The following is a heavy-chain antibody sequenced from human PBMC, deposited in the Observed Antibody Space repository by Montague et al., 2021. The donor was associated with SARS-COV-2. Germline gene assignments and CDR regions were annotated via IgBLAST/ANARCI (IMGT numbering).Heavy chain of an antibody. J-gene: IGHJ4*02. CDR2: ISYSGST. Sequence: SETLSLTCTVSDDSSSSSIYYWGWIRQPPGKGPEWIGTISYSGSTYHNPSLHSRVAISVDTSKKRFSLRLTSVTAADTAVYFCARDHYHSSWFKYWGPGTQVTVSS. CDR1: DDSSSSSIYY. V-gene: IGHV4-39*07. CDR3: ARDHYHSSWFKY. D-gene: IGHD6-13*01.